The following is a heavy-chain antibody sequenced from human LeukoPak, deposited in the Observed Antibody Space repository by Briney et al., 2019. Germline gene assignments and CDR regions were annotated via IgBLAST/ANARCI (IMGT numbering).Heavy chain of an antibody. CDR3: ARGRPHGNDY. CDR2: ISSNGGST. CDR1: GFTFSSYA. V-gene: IGHV3-64D*06. J-gene: IGHJ4*02. D-gene: IGHD4-23*01. Sequence: GGSLRLSCSASGFTFSSYAMHWVRQAPGKGLGYVSAISSNGGSTYYADSVKGRFTISRDNSKNTLYLQMSSLRAEGTAVYYCARGRPHGNDYWGQGTLVTVSS.